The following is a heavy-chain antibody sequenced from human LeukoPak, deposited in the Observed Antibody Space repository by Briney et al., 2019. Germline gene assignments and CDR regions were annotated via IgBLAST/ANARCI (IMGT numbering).Heavy chain of an antibody. CDR3: ARESGSSSWHDPYYFDY. CDR1: GFTFSSYG. Sequence: GGSLRLSCAASGFTFSSYGMHWVRQAPGKGLEWVAVIWYDGSNKYYADSVKGRFTISRDNSKNTLYLQMNSLRAEDTAVYYCARESGSSSWHDPYYFDYWGQGTLVTVSS. V-gene: IGHV3-33*01. J-gene: IGHJ4*02. CDR2: IWYDGSNK. D-gene: IGHD6-13*01.